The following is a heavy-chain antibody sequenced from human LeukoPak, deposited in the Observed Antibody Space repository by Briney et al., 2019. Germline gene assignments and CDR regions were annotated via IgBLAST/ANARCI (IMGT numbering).Heavy chain of an antibody. V-gene: IGHV3-33*01. D-gene: IGHD3-10*01. J-gene: IGHJ5*02. CDR1: VFNFSNHC. Sequence: GGSMILSCAASVFNFSNHCIYWVRHAPGKRLEWVAVIWDDGNNKRYANSVNGRFTISRDNSENTLYLQMNGLTAEDTAMYYCVRDSYQDYYGRFDPWGQGTLVIVSS. CDR3: VRDSYQDYYGRFDP. CDR2: IWDDGNNK.